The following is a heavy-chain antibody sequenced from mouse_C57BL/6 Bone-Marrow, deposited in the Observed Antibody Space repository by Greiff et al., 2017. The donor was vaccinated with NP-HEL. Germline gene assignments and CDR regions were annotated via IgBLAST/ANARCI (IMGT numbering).Heavy chain of an antibody. V-gene: IGHV5-9*01. CDR1: GFTFSSYT. Sequence: EVQLVESGGGLVKPGGSLKLSCAASGFTFSSYTMSWVRQTPEKRLEWVATISGGGGNTYYPDSVKGRFTISRDNAKNTLYLQMSSLRSEDTALYYCARIIYYGMDYWGQGTSVTVSS. CDR2: ISGGGGNT. J-gene: IGHJ4*01. CDR3: ARIIYYGMDY.